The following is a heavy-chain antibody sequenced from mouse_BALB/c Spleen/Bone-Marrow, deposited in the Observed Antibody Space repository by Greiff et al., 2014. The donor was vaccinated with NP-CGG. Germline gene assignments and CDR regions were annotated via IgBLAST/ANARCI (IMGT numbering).Heavy chain of an antibody. V-gene: IGHV1-82*01. CDR3: ARSDGYRTMDY. J-gene: IGHJ4*01. D-gene: IGHD2-3*01. CDR2: IYPGDGDT. Sequence: QVQLQQSGPELVKPGASVKISCKASGYAFSTSWMNWVKQRPGQGLEWIGRIYPGDGDTNYNGKFKGKATLTAGKSSSTAYMQLSSLTSVDSAVYFCARSDGYRTMDYWGQGTSVTVSS. CDR1: GYAFSTSW.